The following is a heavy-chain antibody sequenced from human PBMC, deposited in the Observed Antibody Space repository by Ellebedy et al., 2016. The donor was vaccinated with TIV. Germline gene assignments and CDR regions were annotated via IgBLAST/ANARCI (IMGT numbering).Heavy chain of an antibody. CDR2: INPSGGTT. CDR3: ARETPVLRGNSWGIDS. D-gene: IGHD4-23*01. V-gene: IGHV1-46*01. J-gene: IGHJ4*02. CDR1: GYTFTSFY. Sequence: AASVKVSCKASGYTFTSFYMHWVRQAPGQGLEWMGIINPSGGTTRHAQKFQGRITMTTDTSTSTAYIELRSLKSDDTAVYYCARETPVLRGNSWGIDSWGQGTLVTVSS.